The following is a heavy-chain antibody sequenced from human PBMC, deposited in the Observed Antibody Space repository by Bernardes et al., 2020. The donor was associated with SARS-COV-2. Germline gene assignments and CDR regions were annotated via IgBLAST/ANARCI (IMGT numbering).Heavy chain of an antibody. CDR3: ATTPQYEYTRVFDF. D-gene: IGHD2-15*01. Sequence: GGSLRLSCAASGFTFSSYAMSWVRQAPGKGLEWVSAISGGGGSTYYADSVKGRFTISRDNSRNTLYLQMNSLRTEDTAVYYCATTPQYEYTRVFDFWGQGTLVTVSS. J-gene: IGHJ4*02. CDR1: GFTFSSYA. V-gene: IGHV3-23*01. CDR2: ISGGGGST.